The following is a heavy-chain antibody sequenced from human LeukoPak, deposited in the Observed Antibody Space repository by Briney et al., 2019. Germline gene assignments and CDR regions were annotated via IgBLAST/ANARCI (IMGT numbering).Heavy chain of an antibody. V-gene: IGHV4-59*08. Sequence: SETLSPTCTVSGGSISSYYWSWIRQPPGKGLEWIGYIYYSGSTNYNPSLKSRVTISVDTSKNQFSLKLSSVAAADTAVYYCARRRGYYGSGGYYYYGMDVWGQGTTVTVSS. J-gene: IGHJ6*02. D-gene: IGHD3-10*01. CDR3: ARRRGYYGSGGYYYYGMDV. CDR2: IYYSGST. CDR1: GGSISSYY.